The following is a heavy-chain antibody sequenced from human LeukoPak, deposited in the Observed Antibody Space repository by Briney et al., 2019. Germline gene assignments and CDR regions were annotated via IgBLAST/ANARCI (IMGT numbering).Heavy chain of an antibody. CDR1: GVSISSDRYY. Sequence: SETLSLTCTVSGVSISSDRYYWSWIRQRPGKGLEWIGYMYYSGSTSYNPSLKSRASISIDGPKSQFSLRLTSVTAADTAVYYCATPYCGTISCLDVFDVWGQGTTVTVSS. CDR2: MYYSGST. D-gene: IGHD2-21*01. V-gene: IGHV4-31*03. J-gene: IGHJ3*01. CDR3: ATPYCGTISCLDVFDV.